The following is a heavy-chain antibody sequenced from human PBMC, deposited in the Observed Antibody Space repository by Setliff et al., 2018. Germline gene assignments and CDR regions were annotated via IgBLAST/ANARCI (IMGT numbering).Heavy chain of an antibody. J-gene: IGHJ4*02. D-gene: IGHD4-17*01. V-gene: IGHV3-30-3*01. CDR3: ARWTTAFDY. CDR1: GFTFGYYA. Sequence: GGSLRLSCAASGFTFGYYAMHWVRQAPGKGLEWVAVMSFDGNNNYYADSVKGLFTISRDNSKNTLYLQMSSLRPEDTAVYYCARWTTAFDYWGQGNLVTVSS. CDR2: MSFDGNNN.